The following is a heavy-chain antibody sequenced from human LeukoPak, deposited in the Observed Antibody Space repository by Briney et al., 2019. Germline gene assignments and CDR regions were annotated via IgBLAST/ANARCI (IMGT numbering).Heavy chain of an antibody. J-gene: IGHJ4*02. D-gene: IGHD3-22*01. V-gene: IGHV4-34*01. Sequence: SETLSLTCAVYGGSFSGYYWSWIRQPPGKGLEWIGEINHSGSTNYNPSLKSRVTISVDTSKNQFSLKLSSVTAADTAVYYCASSGYDSSGYYYWFDYWGQGTLVTVSS. CDR3: ASSGYDSSGYYYWFDY. CDR2: INHSGST. CDR1: GGSFSGYY.